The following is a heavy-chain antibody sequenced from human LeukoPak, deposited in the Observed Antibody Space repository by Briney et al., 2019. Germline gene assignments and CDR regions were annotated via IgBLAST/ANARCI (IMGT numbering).Heavy chain of an antibody. V-gene: IGHV4-34*01. CDR3: ARTGASTYYNWFDP. CDR1: GGSFSGYY. D-gene: IGHD1-26*01. CDR2: INHGGST. Sequence: SETLSLTCALYGGSFSGYYWSWIRQPPGKGLEWIGEINHGGSTNYNPSLKSRVTISIDPFKNQFSLKLSYVTAADTAVNYCARTGASTYYNWFDPWGEGTLVTVSS. J-gene: IGHJ5*02.